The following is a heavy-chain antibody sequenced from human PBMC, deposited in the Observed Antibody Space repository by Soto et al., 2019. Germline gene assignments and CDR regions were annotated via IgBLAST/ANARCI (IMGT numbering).Heavy chain of an antibody. D-gene: IGHD6-13*01. CDR3: ARGPYSSSWYLYGEYFQH. Sequence: SQTLSLTCAVYGGSFSGYYWSWIRQPPGKGLEWIGEINHSGSTNYNPSLKSRVTISVDTSKNHFSLKLSSVTAADTAVYYCARGPYSSSWYLYGEYFQHWGQGTLVTVSS. J-gene: IGHJ1*01. V-gene: IGHV4-34*01. CDR1: GGSFSGYY. CDR2: INHSGST.